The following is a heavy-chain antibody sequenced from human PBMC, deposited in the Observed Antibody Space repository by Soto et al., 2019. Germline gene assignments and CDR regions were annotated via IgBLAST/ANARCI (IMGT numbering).Heavy chain of an antibody. J-gene: IGHJ6*02. V-gene: IGHV1-69*06. CDR1: GGTSSNFV. D-gene: IGHD3-3*01. CDR3: ARPKRSGYDRGDSYYHTVDV. CDR2: ILPMFGAV. Sequence: QVQLVQSGAEVKKSGSSVKVSCKASGGTSSNFVITWVRQVPGQGLEWLGGILPMFGAVKYAQKFQDRLTTTADRSTTTAAMESGSLRPEDTAVYYCARPKRSGYDRGDSYYHTVDVWGHGTTVTVS.